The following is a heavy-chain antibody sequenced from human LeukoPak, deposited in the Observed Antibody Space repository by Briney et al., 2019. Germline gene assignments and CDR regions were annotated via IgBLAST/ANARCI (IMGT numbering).Heavy chain of an antibody. CDR1: GSTFSRSW. CDR2: IKQDGSVE. J-gene: IGHJ4*02. V-gene: IGHV3-7*01. D-gene: IGHD3-16*01. CDR3: AKLLGDVTTFDY. Sequence: GESLRLSCAGSGSTFSRSWMTWVRQAPGKGLEWVASIKQDGSVEHYMDSVKGRFTISRDNAENSLYLQMNSLRAEDTAVYYCAKLLGDVTTFDYWGQGTLVTVSS.